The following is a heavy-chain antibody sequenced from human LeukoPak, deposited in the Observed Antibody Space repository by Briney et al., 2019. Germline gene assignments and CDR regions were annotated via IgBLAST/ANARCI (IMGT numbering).Heavy chain of an antibody. V-gene: IGHV5-51*01. CDR1: GYSFTSYW. Sequence: GESLKISCKGSGYSFTSYWIGWVRQMPGKGLEWMGIIYPGDSDTRYSPSFQGQVTISADKSISTAYLQWSSLKASDTAMYYCARGLGAATAYNYYYYMDVWGKGTTVTVSS. CDR3: ARGLGAATAYNYYYYMDV. D-gene: IGHD1-26*01. CDR2: IYPGDSDT. J-gene: IGHJ6*03.